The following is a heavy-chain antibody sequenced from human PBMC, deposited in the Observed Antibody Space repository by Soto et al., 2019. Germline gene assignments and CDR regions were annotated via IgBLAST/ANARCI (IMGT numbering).Heavy chain of an antibody. V-gene: IGHV1-69*04. J-gene: IGHJ4*02. CDR3: TTEYGYSSGQNDN. D-gene: IGHD6-19*01. CDR1: GGTFSTST. Sequence: SVKVSCKASGGTFSTSTFTWVRQAPGQGLEWMGRTIPILDVADYAQDFQGRVTITADKSTSTAYMELNSLKIEDTAVYYCTTEYGYSSGQNDNWGQGTLVTVSS. CDR2: TIPILDVA.